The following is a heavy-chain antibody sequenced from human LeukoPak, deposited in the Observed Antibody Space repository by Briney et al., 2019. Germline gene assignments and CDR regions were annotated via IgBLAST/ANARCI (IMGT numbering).Heavy chain of an antibody. Sequence: GGSLRLSCAASGFTFSSYSMNWVRQAPGKGLEWVSSISSSSSSYIYYADSVKGRFTISRDNAKNSLYLQMNSLRAEDTAVYYCARDSDYGDYGGCDYWGQGTLVTVSS. V-gene: IGHV3-21*01. D-gene: IGHD4-17*01. CDR1: GFTFSSYS. CDR2: ISSSSSSYI. CDR3: ARDSDYGDYGGCDY. J-gene: IGHJ4*02.